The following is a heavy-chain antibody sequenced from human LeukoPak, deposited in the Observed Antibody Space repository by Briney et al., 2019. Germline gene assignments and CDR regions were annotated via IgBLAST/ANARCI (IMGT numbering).Heavy chain of an antibody. CDR3: ARETVVVPAAMVDDAFDI. J-gene: IGHJ3*02. D-gene: IGHD2-2*01. CDR2: SISIFGTA. V-gene: IGHV1-69*05. CDR1: GRTFSSYA. Sequence: SVKVSCKASGRTFSSYAISWVRQAPGQGLEWRGGSISIFGTANYAQKLQGRVTITTDESTSTAYMGLSSLRSEDTAVYYCARETVVVPAAMVDDAFDIWGQGTMVTVSS.